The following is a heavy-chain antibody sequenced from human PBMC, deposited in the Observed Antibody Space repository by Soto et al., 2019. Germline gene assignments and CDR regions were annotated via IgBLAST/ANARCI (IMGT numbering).Heavy chain of an antibody. J-gene: IGHJ3*02. CDR3: ARPIQYCSSTSCFVSAFDI. CDR2: IYYSGST. D-gene: IGHD2-2*01. V-gene: IGHV4-59*08. CDR1: GGSISSYY. Sequence: SETLYLTCTGSGGSISSYYWSWIRQPQGKGLEWIGYIYYSGSTNYNPPLKSRVTISVGTSKNQFSLKLSSVTAADTAVYYCARPIQYCSSTSCFVSAFDIWGQGTMVTVSS.